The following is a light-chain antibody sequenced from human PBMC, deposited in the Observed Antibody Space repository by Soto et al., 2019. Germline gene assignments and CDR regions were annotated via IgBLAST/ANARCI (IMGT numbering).Light chain of an antibody. V-gene: IGLV1-44*01. J-gene: IGLJ2*01. Sequence: QSVLTQPPSASGTPGQRVPISCSGSSSNIGSNTVNWYQQLPGTAPKLLIYSNNQRPSGVPDRFSGSKSGTSASLAISGLQSEDEADYYCAAWDDSLNALFGGGTQLTVL. CDR2: SNN. CDR1: SSNIGSNT. CDR3: AAWDDSLNAL.